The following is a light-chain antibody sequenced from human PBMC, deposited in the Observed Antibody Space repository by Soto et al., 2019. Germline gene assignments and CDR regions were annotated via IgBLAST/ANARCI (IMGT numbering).Light chain of an antibody. CDR1: QSVSSSY. CDR2: GIS. Sequence: EIVLTQSPGTLSLSPGERATLTCRASQSVSSSYLAWYQQKSGQAPRLLIYGISSRATGIPDRFSGSGSGTDFTLTISRLEPEDFAVYYCQQYGISRTFGQGTKVEIK. CDR3: QQYGISRT. V-gene: IGKV3-20*01. J-gene: IGKJ1*01.